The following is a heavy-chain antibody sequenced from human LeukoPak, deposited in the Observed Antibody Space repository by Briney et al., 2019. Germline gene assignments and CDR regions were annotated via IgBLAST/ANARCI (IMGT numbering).Heavy chain of an antibody. J-gene: IGHJ4*02. V-gene: IGHV3-7*01. CDR3: ASELPSSSWYDY. CDR1: GFPFSTYL. Sequence: PGGSLRLSCAASGFPFSTYLMTRVRQAPGKELEWVANIKQDGTEKYYVDSVKGRFSISRDNANNPLYLQMNSLRAEDTAVYYCASELPSSSWYDYWGQGTLVTVSS. D-gene: IGHD6-13*01. CDR2: IKQDGTEK.